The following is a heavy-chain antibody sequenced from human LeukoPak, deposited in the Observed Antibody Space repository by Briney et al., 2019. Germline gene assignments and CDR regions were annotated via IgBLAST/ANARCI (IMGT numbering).Heavy chain of an antibody. CDR1: GFTFSSYA. CDR2: VSGSGGST. Sequence: PGGSLRLSCAASGFTFSSYAMSWVRQAPGKGLEWVSAVSGSGGSTYYADSVKGRFTISRDNSKNTLYLQMNSLRAEDTALYYCAKDPRGSSWSASPSDYWGQGTLVTVSS. V-gene: IGHV3-23*01. J-gene: IGHJ4*02. CDR3: AKDPRGSSWSASPSDY. D-gene: IGHD6-13*01.